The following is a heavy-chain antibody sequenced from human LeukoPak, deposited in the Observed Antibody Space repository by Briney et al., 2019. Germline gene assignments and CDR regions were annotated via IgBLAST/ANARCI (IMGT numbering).Heavy chain of an antibody. D-gene: IGHD6-13*01. CDR3: ARDPIVAAGYYYGMDV. CDR2: INPNSGDT. J-gene: IGHJ6*02. Sequence: ASVTVCFTSSGYTFTSYYMHLVRQPPGPGQGWVGWINPNSGDTKYAQKFQGRVTMTRDTSISTAYMELSRLRSDDTTVHYCARDPIVAAGYYYGMDVWGQGTTVTVSS. CDR1: GYTFTSYY. V-gene: IGHV1-2*02.